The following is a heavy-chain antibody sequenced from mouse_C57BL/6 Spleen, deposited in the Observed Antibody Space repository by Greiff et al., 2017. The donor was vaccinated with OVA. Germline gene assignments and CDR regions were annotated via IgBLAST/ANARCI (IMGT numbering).Heavy chain of an antibody. D-gene: IGHD1-1*01. V-gene: IGHV14-4*01. CDR1: GFNIKDDY. Sequence: VQLQQSGAELVRPGASVKLSCTASGFNIKDDYMHWVKQRPEQGLEWIGWIDPENGDTEYASKFQGKATITADKSSNTVYLQLSSLTSEDTAVYYCTTGSSSNGSSDDWGTGTTLTVSS. J-gene: IGHJ2*01. CDR2: IDPENGDT. CDR3: TTGSSSNGSSDD.